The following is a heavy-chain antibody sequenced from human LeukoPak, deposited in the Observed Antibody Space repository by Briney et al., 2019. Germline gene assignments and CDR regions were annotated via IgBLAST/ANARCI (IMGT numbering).Heavy chain of an antibody. Sequence: GGSLRLSCAASGFTFDDYAMHWVRQAPGKGLEWVSFISWDGGSTYYADSVKGRFTISRDNSKNSLYLQMNSLRAEDTALYYCAKDHQYQLPEYYFDYWGQGTLVTVSS. J-gene: IGHJ4*02. CDR2: ISWDGGST. CDR3: AKDHQYQLPEYYFDY. V-gene: IGHV3-43D*04. CDR1: GFTFDDYA. D-gene: IGHD2-2*01.